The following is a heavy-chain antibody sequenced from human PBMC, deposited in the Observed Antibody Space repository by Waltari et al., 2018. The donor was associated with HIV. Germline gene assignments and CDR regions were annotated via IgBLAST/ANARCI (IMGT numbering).Heavy chain of an antibody. D-gene: IGHD3-16*02. V-gene: IGHV1-8*01. Sequence: QVQLVQSGAEVKKPRASVKVSCKASGYTFTSYDINWVRQATGQGLEWMGWMNPNSGNTGYAQKFQGRVTMTRNTSISTAYMELSSLRSEDTAVYYCARRGKVFWGSYRYYFDYWGQGTLVTVSS. CDR3: ARRGKVFWGSYRYYFDY. J-gene: IGHJ4*02. CDR1: GYTFTSYD. CDR2: MNPNSGNT.